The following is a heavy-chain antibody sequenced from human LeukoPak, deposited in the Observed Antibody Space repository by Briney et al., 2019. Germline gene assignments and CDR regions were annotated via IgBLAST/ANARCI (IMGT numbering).Heavy chain of an antibody. CDR1: GASINSDTSY. J-gene: IGHJ1*01. D-gene: IGHD3-9*01. CDR2: IFYSGST. CDR3: ARSSLGYYDILTGFHE. Sequence: SETLSLTCTVSGASINSDTSYWAWIRQPPGKGLEWVGNIFYSGSTSYKPSLKSRVTISVDTSKNQFSLKLSSVTAADTAVYYCARSSLGYYDILTGFHEWGQGTLVTVSS. V-gene: IGHV4-39*07.